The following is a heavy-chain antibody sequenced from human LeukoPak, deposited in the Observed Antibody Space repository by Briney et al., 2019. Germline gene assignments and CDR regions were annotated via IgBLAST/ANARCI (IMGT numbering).Heavy chain of an antibody. J-gene: IGHJ4*02. D-gene: IGHD2-2*02. CDR3: AKTYRYCSSTSCDNY. V-gene: IGHV3-23*01. CDR2: ISGSGDST. Sequence: GGSLRLSCAASGFTFSSYAMSWVRQAPGKGLEWVSGISGSGDSTYYADSVKGRFTISRDNSKNTLYLQMNSLRAEDTAVYYCAKTYRYCSSTSCDNYWGQGTLVTVSS. CDR1: GFTFSSYA.